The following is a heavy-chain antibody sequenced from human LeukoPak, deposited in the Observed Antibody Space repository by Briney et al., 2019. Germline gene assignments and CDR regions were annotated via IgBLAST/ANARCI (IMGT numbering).Heavy chain of an antibody. Sequence: SETLPLTCAVYGGSFSEYYWSWIRQPPGKGLEWIGEIDHSGSTNYNPSLKSRVTISVDTSKKQFSLNMSSVTPADTALYYCARDSVDESSGYYPSGAFDLWGQGTLVTVSS. D-gene: IGHD3-22*01. CDR3: ARDSVDESSGYYPSGAFDL. V-gene: IGHV4-34*01. CDR1: GGSFSEYY. J-gene: IGHJ3*01. CDR2: IDHSGST.